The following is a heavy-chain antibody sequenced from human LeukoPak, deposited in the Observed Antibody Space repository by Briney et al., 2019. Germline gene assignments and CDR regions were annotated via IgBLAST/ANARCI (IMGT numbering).Heavy chain of an antibody. CDR3: AKDTRGSGSYYNY. J-gene: IGHJ4*02. V-gene: IGHV3-23*01. CDR2: ISGSGGST. D-gene: IGHD3-10*01. Sequence: PGGSLRLPCAASGFTFSSYAMSWVRQAPGKGLEWVSVISGSGGSTYYADSVKGRFTTSRDNSKNTLYLQMNSLRAEDTAVYYCAKDTRGSGSYYNYWGQGTLVTVSS. CDR1: GFTFSSYA.